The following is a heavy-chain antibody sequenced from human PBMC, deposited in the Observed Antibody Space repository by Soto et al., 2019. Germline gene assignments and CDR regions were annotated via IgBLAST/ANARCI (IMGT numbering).Heavy chain of an antibody. V-gene: IGHV3-48*01. CDR1: GFTFSSYS. Sequence: EVQLVESXXXXXXXXXXLRLSCAASGFTFSSYSMNWVRQAPGKGLEWGSYISSSSSTIYYADSVKGRFTISRDNAKSSLYLQMNSLRAEDTAVYYCARDLNYGLFDYWGQGTLVTVSS. J-gene: IGHJ4*02. CDR3: ARDLNYGLFDY. CDR2: ISSSSSTI. D-gene: IGHD4-17*01.